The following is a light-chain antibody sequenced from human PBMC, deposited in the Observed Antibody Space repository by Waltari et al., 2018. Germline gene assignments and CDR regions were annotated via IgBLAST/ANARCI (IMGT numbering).Light chain of an antibody. CDR1: KLGDKF. J-gene: IGLJ2*01. Sequence: SYELTQPPSVSVYPGQTASITCSGDKLGDKFASWYQQNPGQSPVLVIFQDSKWPSGIPERFSGSNSGNTATLTISGTQAMDEADYYCQAWDSSTAVFGGGTKLTVL. CDR3: QAWDSSTAV. V-gene: IGLV3-1*01. CDR2: QDS.